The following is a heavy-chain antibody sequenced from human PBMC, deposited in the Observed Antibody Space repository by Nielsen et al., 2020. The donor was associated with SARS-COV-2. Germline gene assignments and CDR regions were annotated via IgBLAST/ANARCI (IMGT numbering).Heavy chain of an antibody. CDR1: GFTFSSYG. CDR3: AKDHAIMLGGAYYYYGMDV. V-gene: IGHV3-30*18. D-gene: IGHD1-26*01. J-gene: IGHJ6*02. CDR2: ISYDGSNK. Sequence: GESLKISCAASGFTFSSYGMHWVRQAPGKGLEWVAVISYDGSNKYYADSVKGRFTISRDNSKNTLYLQMNSLRAEDTAVYYCAKDHAIMLGGAYYYYGMDVWGQGTTVTVSS.